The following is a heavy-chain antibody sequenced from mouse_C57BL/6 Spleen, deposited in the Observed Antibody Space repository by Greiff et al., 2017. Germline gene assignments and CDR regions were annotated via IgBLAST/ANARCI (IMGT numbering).Heavy chain of an antibody. CDR2: IDPEDGET. CDR3: ALITTVVERYFDV. Sequence: VQLKESGAELVKPGASVKLSCTASGFNIKDYYMHWVKQRTEQGLEWIGRIDPEDGETKYAPKFQGKATITADTSSNTAYLQLSSLTSEDTAVYYCALITTVVERYFDVWGTGTTVTVSS. D-gene: IGHD1-1*01. J-gene: IGHJ1*03. V-gene: IGHV14-2*01. CDR1: GFNIKDYY.